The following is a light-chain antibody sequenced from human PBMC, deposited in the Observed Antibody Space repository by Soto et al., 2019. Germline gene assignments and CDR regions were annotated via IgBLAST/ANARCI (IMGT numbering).Light chain of an antibody. CDR1: QSVRSY. Sequence: IVLTQSPSTLSLSRGERATLSCMSSQSVRSYLAWYQQKPGQAPRLLIYDASNRATGIPARFSGSGSGTDFTLTISSLEPEDFAVYYCQQRSNWPVTLGQGTKVDIK. CDR2: DAS. J-gene: IGKJ2*01. V-gene: IGKV3-11*01. CDR3: QQRSNWPVT.